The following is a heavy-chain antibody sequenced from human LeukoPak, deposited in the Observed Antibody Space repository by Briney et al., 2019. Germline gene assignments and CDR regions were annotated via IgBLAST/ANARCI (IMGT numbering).Heavy chain of an antibody. Sequence: PSETPSLTCTVSGYSISSAYYWGWIRQPPGKGLEWIGTFHHSGSTYYNPSLQSRVTMSVDTSKNQFSLKLSSVTAADTAMYYCASTLQRPDQNTDMLTPSTDYWGQGTLVTVSS. D-gene: IGHD5-18*01. CDR1: GYSISSAYY. J-gene: IGHJ4*02. CDR2: FHHSGST. V-gene: IGHV4-38-2*02. CDR3: ASTLQRPDQNTDMLTPSTDY.